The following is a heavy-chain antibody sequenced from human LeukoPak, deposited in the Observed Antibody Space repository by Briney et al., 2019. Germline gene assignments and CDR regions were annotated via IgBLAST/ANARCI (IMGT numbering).Heavy chain of an antibody. CDR1: GFTFSSYA. D-gene: IGHD6-13*01. CDR3: ATPYRYSSSWYIFDY. J-gene: IGHJ4*02. Sequence: GSLRLSCAASGFTFSSYAMHWVRQAPGKGLEWVAVISYDGSNKYYADSVKGRFTISRDNSKNTLYLQMNSLRAEDTAVYYCATPYRYSSSWYIFDYWGQGTLVTVSS. V-gene: IGHV3-30-3*01. CDR2: ISYDGSNK.